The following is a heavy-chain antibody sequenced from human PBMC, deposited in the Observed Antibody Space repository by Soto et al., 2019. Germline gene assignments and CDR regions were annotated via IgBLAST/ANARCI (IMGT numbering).Heavy chain of an antibody. Sequence: QVQLVQSGAEVKKPGASVKVSCKASGYTFTSYNMHWVRQAPGQGLECGGMINPHGFSTTYAPKFQSRVTMTRDTSTSTVYMELTNLSSEDTAVYYCARAAGRFGELYWFDPWGQGTLVTVSP. V-gene: IGHV1-46*01. CDR3: ARAAGRFGELYWFDP. CDR2: INPHGFST. J-gene: IGHJ5*02. CDR1: GYTFTSYN. D-gene: IGHD3-10*01.